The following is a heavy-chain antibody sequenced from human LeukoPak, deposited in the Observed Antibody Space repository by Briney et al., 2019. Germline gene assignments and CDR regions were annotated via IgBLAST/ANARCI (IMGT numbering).Heavy chain of an antibody. Sequence: SVKVSCKASGGTFSSYAISWVRQAPGQGLEWMGRIIPIFGTANYAQKSQGRVTITTDESTSTAYMELSSLRSEDTAVYYCARDGWSDTAMATGSFYFDYWGQGTLVTVSS. CDR1: GGTFSSYA. CDR2: IIPIFGTA. V-gene: IGHV1-69*05. D-gene: IGHD5-18*01. CDR3: ARDGWSDTAMATGSFYFDY. J-gene: IGHJ4*02.